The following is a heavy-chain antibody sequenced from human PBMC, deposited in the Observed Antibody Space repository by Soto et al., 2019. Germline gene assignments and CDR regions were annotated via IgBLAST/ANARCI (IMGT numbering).Heavy chain of an antibody. CDR3: ARGTDYTQIASYHYGMDV. Sequence: PSETLSLTCTVSGKSVSTFYWSWIRQPPGKGLEWLGHAYYSGSTNYDPSLKSRVTISVDMSKNQVSLRLTSVTAADTAVYYCARGTDYTQIASYHYGMDVWGQGTSVTVSS. CDR2: AYYSGST. D-gene: IGHD4-4*01. V-gene: IGHV4-59*02. J-gene: IGHJ6*02. CDR1: GKSVSTFY.